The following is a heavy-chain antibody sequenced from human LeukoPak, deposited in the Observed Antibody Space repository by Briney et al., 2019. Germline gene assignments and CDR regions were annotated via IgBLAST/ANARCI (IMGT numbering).Heavy chain of an antibody. CDR3: AKHMRATNTYSFFGLDV. D-gene: IGHD1-26*01. Sequence: GRSLRLSCAATGFTFKDYGMHWVRQPPGKGLEWVSSINWNGGGTDYADSVKGRFTTSRDNAKNSLYLQLSSLRPEDTALYYCAKHMRATNTYSFFGLDVWGQGTTVTVSS. V-gene: IGHV3-9*01. J-gene: IGHJ6*02. CDR2: INWNGGGT. CDR1: GFTFKDYG.